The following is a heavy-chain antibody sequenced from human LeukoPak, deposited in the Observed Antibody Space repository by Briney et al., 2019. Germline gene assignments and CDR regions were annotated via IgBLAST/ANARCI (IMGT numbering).Heavy chain of an antibody. D-gene: IGHD1-26*01. Sequence: GGSLRLSCAASGFTVSSNYMSWVRQAPGKGLVWVSRINSDGSSTSYADSVKGRFTISRDNAKNTLYLQMNSLRAEDTAVYYCARTNSGSYSHDAFDIWGQGTMVTVSS. CDR3: ARTNSGSYSHDAFDI. CDR1: GFTVSSNY. J-gene: IGHJ3*02. V-gene: IGHV3-74*01. CDR2: INSDGSST.